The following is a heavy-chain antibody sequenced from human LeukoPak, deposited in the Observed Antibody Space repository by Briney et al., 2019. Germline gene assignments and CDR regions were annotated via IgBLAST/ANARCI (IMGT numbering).Heavy chain of an antibody. Sequence: GGSLRLSCAASGFTFSRFWMGWVRQAPGKGLEWVANIKPDGSEKNYGDSVRGRFTISRDNARNSVHLQMNSLRAEDTAVYYCARENDFDYWGQGALVTVPS. CDR2: IKPDGSEK. J-gene: IGHJ4*02. V-gene: IGHV3-7*04. CDR3: ARENDFDY. CDR1: GFTFSRFW.